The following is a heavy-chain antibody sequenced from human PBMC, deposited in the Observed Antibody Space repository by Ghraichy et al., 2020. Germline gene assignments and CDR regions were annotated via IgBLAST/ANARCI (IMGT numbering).Heavy chain of an antibody. CDR3: ATAGEWRFDN. CDR1: GFTFSGYW. J-gene: IGHJ4*02. D-gene: IGHD3-10*01. V-gene: IGHV3-74*03. CDR2: INPDGSSI. Sequence: GGSLRLSCAASGFTFSGYWMHWVRQTPGKGLVWVSRINPDGSSITYADSVRGRFTISRDNAENTLYLQLNSLTGDDTAIYYCATAGEWRFDNWGRGTLVTVSS.